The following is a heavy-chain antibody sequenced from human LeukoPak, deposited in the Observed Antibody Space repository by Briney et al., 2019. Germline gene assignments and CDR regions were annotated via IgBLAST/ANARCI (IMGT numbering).Heavy chain of an antibody. D-gene: IGHD5-12*01. J-gene: IGHJ4*02. CDR3: ATNGGGDSGYGNFDY. CDR2: ISWNSDSI. V-gene: IGHV3-9*01. CDR1: GFTFDDYA. Sequence: GGSLRLACAVSGFTFDDYAMHWVRQVPGKGPEWVSGISWNSDSIGYGDSVKGRFTISRDNAKNSLYLQMNSLRAEDTALYYCATNGGGDSGYGNFDYWGQGTLVTVSS.